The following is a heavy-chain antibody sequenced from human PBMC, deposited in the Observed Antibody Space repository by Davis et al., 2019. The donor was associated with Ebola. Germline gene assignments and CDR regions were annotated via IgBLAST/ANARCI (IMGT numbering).Heavy chain of an antibody. D-gene: IGHD3-22*01. CDR2: MNPNSGNT. V-gene: IGHV1-8*01. J-gene: IGHJ4*02. CDR1: GYTFTSYD. CDR3: ARDPYSDSRGAYYYFEY. Sequence: ASVKVSCKASGYTFTSYDINWVRQATGQGLEWMGWMNPNSGNTGYAQQFQGRVTMTSDTSTSTVYMELTSLRSADTAVYYCARDPYSDSRGAYYYFEYWGQGTLVTVSS.